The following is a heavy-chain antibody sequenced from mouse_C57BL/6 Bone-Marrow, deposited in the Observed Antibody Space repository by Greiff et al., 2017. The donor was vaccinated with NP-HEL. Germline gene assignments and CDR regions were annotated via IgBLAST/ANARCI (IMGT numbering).Heavy chain of an antibody. D-gene: IGHD2-2*01. CDR1: GFTFSDYY. Sequence: EVQGVESGGGLVQPGGSLKLSCAASGFTFSDYYMYWVRQTPEKRLEWVAYISNGGGSTYYPDTVKGRFTIPRDNAKNTLYLQMSRLKSEDTAMYYCARQGYENAYWGQGTLVTVSA. CDR3: ARQGYENAY. V-gene: IGHV5-12*01. CDR2: ISNGGGST. J-gene: IGHJ3*01.